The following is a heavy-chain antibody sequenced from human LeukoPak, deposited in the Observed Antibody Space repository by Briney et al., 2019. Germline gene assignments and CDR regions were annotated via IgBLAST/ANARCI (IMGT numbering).Heavy chain of an antibody. V-gene: IGHV3-72*01. CDR2: ITTKPYSYTT. D-gene: IGHD1/OR15-1a*01. J-gene: IGHJ4*02. Sequence: GGSLRLSCAASGFSFSDYYMDWFRRAPGKGLEWVGRITTKPYSYTTHYVASVKGRFTISRDDSNNSLFLQMNSLDSEDTAIYYCSRSSDHRNKDWGQGTLVTVSS. CDR3: SRSSDHRNKD. CDR1: GFSFSDYY.